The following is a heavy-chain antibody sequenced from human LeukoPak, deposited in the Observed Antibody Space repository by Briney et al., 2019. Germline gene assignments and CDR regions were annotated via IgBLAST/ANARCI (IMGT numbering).Heavy chain of an antibody. J-gene: IGHJ5*02. V-gene: IGHV1-69*04. D-gene: IGHD3-3*01. CDR1: GGTFSSYA. CDR2: IIPILGIA. CDR3: ARVFRRATYYDFWSGYPNWFDH. Sequence: ASVKVSCKASGGTFSSYAISWVRQAPGQGLEWMGRIIPILGIANYAQKFQGRVTITADKSTSTAYMELSSLRSEDTAVYYCARVFRRATYYDFWSGYPNWFDHWGQGTLVTVSS.